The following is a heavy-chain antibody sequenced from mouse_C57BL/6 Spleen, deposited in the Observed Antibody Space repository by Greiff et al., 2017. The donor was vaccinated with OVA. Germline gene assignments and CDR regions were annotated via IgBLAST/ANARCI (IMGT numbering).Heavy chain of an antibody. D-gene: IGHD2-5*01. CDR3: ARDAYYSTLDY. V-gene: IGHV5-17*01. CDR2: ISSGSSTI. CDR1: GFTFSDYG. J-gene: IGHJ2*01. Sequence: EVKLMESGGGLVKPGGSLKLSCAASGFTFSDYGMHWVRQAPEKGLEWVAYISSGSSTIYYADTVKGRFTISRDNAKNTLFLQMTSLRSEDTAMYYCARDAYYSTLDYWGQGTTLTVSS.